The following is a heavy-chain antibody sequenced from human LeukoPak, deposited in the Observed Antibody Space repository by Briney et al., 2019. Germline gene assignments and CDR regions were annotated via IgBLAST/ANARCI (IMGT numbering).Heavy chain of an antibody. Sequence: ETLSLTCAVYGGSFSGYYWSSIRQPPGKGLEWIGEINHSGSTNYNPSLKSRVTISVDTSKNQFSLKLSSVTAADTAVYYCARGRGEGRGISMVRGVRAPSYNWFDPWGHGTLVTVSS. CDR2: INHSGST. CDR1: GGSFSGYY. J-gene: IGHJ5*02. D-gene: IGHD3-10*01. V-gene: IGHV4-34*01. CDR3: ARGRGEGRGISMVRGVRAPSYNWFDP.